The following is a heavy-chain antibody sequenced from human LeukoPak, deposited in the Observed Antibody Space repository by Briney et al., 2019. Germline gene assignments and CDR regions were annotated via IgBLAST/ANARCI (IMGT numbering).Heavy chain of an antibody. V-gene: IGHV1-69*13. CDR2: IIPIFGTA. J-gene: IGHJ4*02. Sequence: ASVKVSCKASGGTFSSYAISWVRQAPGQGLEWMGGIIPIFGTANYAQKFQGRVTITADESTSTAYMELSSLRSEDTAVYYCARELFSGMACFDYWGQGTLVTVSS. D-gene: IGHD3-10*02. CDR1: GGTFSSYA. CDR3: ARELFSGMACFDY.